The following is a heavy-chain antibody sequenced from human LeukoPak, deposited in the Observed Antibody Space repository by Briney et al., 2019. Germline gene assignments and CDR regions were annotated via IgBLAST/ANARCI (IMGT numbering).Heavy chain of an antibody. V-gene: IGHV3-30*02. CDR1: GFTFSSYG. CDR2: IRYDGSNK. CDR3: AKDSVDCSSTSCYVSVWYYYYYMDV. Sequence: PGGSLRLSCAASGFTFSSYGMHWVRQAPGKGLEWVAFIRYDGSNKYYADSVKGRFTISRDNSKNTLYLQMNSLRAEDTAVYYCAKDSVDCSSTSCYVSVWYYYYYMDVWGKGTTVTISS. J-gene: IGHJ6*03. D-gene: IGHD2-2*01.